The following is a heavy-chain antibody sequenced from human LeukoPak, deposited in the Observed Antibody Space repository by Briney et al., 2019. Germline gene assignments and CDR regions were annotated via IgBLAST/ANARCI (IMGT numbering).Heavy chain of an antibody. CDR1: GYTLTELS. CDR3: AGGDILTGYLQDY. V-gene: IGHV1-24*01. CDR2: FDPEDGET. D-gene: IGHD3-9*01. J-gene: IGHJ4*02. Sequence: ASVNVSCKVSGYTLTELSMHWVRQAPGKGLEWMGGFDPEDGETIYAQKFQGRVTMTEDTSTDTAYMELSSLRSEDTAVYYCAGGDILTGYLQDYWGQGTLVTVSS.